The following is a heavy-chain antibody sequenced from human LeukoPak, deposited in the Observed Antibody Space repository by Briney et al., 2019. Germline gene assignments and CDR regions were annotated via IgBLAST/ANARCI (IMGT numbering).Heavy chain of an antibody. Sequence: GGSLRLSCAASGLTFSSSWMHWVRQAPGKGLEWLSFIRSKDHGGTTEYAASVKGRFTISRDDSNSIAYLQMNSLIIEDTAVYFCTRDPHYYHGNPHDFWGQGTRVTVSS. J-gene: IGHJ4*02. D-gene: IGHD4-23*01. CDR2: IRSKDHGGTT. CDR3: TRDPHYYHGNPHDF. CDR1: GLTFSSSW. V-gene: IGHV3-49*04.